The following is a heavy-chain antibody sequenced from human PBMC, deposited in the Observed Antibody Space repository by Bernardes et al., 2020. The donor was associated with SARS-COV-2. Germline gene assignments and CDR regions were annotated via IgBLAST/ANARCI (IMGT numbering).Heavy chain of an antibody. V-gene: IGHV1-24*01. D-gene: IGHD3-3*01. J-gene: IGHJ6*02. CDR2: FDPEDGET. CDR3: ATASSVLVWPSYYDYGMDV. CDR1: GYTFTELS. Sequence: ASVKVSCKVSGYTFTELSMHWVRQAPGQGLEWMGGFDPEDGETIYAQKFQGRVTMTEDTSTDTAYMELSSLRSEDTAVYYCATASSVLVWPSYYDYGMDVGSQGTTLTISS.